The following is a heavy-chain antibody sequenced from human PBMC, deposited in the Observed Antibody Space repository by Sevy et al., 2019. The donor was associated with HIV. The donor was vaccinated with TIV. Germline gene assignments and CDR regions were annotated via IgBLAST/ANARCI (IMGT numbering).Heavy chain of an antibody. CDR1: GFTFNTHA. D-gene: IGHD3-22*01. V-gene: IGHV3-23*01. J-gene: IGHJ3*01. CDR2: ISGPGYGT. Sequence: GGSLRLSCAASGFTFNTHAMNWVRQAPGKGLEWVSVISGPGYGTNYADSVKGRFTIPRDNSKNTLYLQMNSLSNDDTAVYYWAKALNPALESMLEVNLRSLKGFDVWGQGTMVTVSS. CDR3: AKALNPALESMLEVNLRSLKGFDV.